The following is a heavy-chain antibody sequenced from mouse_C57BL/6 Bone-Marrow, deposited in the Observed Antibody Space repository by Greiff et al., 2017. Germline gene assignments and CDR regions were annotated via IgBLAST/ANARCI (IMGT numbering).Heavy chain of an antibody. CDR2: ISNGGGST. V-gene: IGHV5-12*01. CDR3: ARNNGNYGFAD. D-gene: IGHD2-1*01. CDR1: GFTFSDYY. J-gene: IGHJ3*01. Sequence: EVMLVESGGGLVQPGGSLKLSCAASGFTFSDYYMYWVRQTPEKRLEWVAYISNGGGSTYYPDTVKGRFTISRDNAKNTLYLQMSRLKSEDTAMYYCARNNGNYGFADWGQGTLVTVSA.